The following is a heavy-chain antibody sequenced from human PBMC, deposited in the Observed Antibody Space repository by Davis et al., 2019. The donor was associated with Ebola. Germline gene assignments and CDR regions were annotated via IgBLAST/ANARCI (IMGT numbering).Heavy chain of an antibody. D-gene: IGHD5-18*01. CDR1: GYSVSSSG. CDR3: ARGWLRGGMDV. V-gene: IGHV6-1*01. Sequence: PSETLSLTCVISGYSVSSSGLNWIRQSPSRGLEWLGRTYYKSKWYNDYAAYVKSRITINPDTSTNQFSLQLNSVTPEDTALYYCARGWLRGGMDVWGEGTTVTV. CDR2: TYYKSKWYN. J-gene: IGHJ6*02.